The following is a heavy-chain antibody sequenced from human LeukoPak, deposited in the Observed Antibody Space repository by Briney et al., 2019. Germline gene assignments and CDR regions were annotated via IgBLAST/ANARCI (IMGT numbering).Heavy chain of an antibody. CDR3: ARARYGSGSYSYYFDY. CDR1: GFTFSSYG. J-gene: IGHJ4*02. D-gene: IGHD3-10*01. CDR2: ISYDGSNK. V-gene: IGHV3-30*03. Sequence: PGGSLRLSCAAAGFTFSSYGMHWVRQAPGKGLEWVAVISYDGSNKYYADSVKGRFTISRDNAKNSLYLQMNSLRAEDTALYYCARARYGSGSYSYYFDYWGQGTLVTVSS.